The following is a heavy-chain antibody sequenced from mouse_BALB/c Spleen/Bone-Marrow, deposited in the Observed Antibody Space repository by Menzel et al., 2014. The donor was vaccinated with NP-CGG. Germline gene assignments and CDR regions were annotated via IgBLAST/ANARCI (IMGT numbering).Heavy chain of an antibody. CDR2: IWGDGRT. CDR1: GFSLTNYG. Sequence: VKLQESGTGLVAPSQSLSITCTVSGFSLTNYGVSWVRQPPGKGLEWLGVIWGDGRTNYHSALISRLSVSKDNSKSQVCIKLNSLQTDDTAKYYCAKQDHYRYDYAMDYWGQGPSVTVSP. J-gene: IGHJ4*01. D-gene: IGHD2-14*01. CDR3: AKQDHYRYDYAMDY. V-gene: IGHV2-3*01.